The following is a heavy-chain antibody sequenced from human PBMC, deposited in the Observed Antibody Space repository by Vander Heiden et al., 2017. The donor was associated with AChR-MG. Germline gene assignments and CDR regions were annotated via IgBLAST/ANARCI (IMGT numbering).Heavy chain of an antibody. J-gene: IGHJ3*02. CDR2: INPSGGST. V-gene: IGHV1-46*01. D-gene: IGHD4-17*01. Sequence: QVQLVQSGAEVKKPGASVKVSCKASGYTFTSYYMHWVRQAPGQGLEWMGIINPSGGSTSYAQKFQGRVTMTRDTSTSTVYMELSSLRSEDTAVYYCAVDYGDYFFRGAFDIWGQGTMVTVSS. CDR3: AVDYGDYFFRGAFDI. CDR1: GYTFTSYY.